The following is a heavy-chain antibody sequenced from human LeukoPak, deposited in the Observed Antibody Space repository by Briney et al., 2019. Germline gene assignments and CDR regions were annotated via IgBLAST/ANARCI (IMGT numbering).Heavy chain of an antibody. CDR3: ARAAILTGYPRGYYYYGMDV. V-gene: IGHV3-21*01. J-gene: IGHJ6*04. Sequence: PGGSLKLSCAASGFTFSSYSMNWVRQAPGKGLEWVSSISSSSSYIYYADSVKGRFTIPRDNAKNSLYLQMNSLRAEDTAVYYCARAAILTGYPRGYYYYGMDVWGKGTTVTVSS. CDR2: ISSSSSYI. D-gene: IGHD3-9*01. CDR1: GFTFSSYS.